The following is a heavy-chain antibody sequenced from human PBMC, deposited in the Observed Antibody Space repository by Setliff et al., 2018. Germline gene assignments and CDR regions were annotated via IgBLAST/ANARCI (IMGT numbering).Heavy chain of an antibody. CDR1: GYTFTEYS. V-gene: IGHV1-2*02. J-gene: IGHJ4*03. CDR2: INPNTGGS. D-gene: IGHD3-22*01. CDR3: AKVNYYDKSAYLPFDY. Sequence: ASVKVSCKASGYTFTEYSIHWVRQAPGQGLEWMGWINPNTGGSNYAQKFQGRVTMTTDTSISTAYMEMSRLTSDDTAVYYCAKVNYYDKSAYLPFDYWVPETLLVTVSS.